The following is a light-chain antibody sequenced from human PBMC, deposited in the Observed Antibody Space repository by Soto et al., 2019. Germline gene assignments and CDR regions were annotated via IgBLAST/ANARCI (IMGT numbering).Light chain of an antibody. J-gene: IGLJ1*01. V-gene: IGLV1-44*01. Sequence: QAVVTQPPSASGTPGQRVTISCSGSSSNIGSNTVNWYQQLPGTAPKLLIYNKNQRPSGVPDRFSGSKSGTSASLAISGHQSEDEADYYCAAWDDSLNGYVFGTGTKVTVL. CDR2: NKN. CDR1: SSNIGSNT. CDR3: AAWDDSLNGYV.